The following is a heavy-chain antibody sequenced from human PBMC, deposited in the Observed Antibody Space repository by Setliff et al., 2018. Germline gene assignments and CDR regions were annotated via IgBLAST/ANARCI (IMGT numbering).Heavy chain of an antibody. CDR1: GFTFSTYR. V-gene: IGHV3-33*08. J-gene: IGHJ4*02. CDR2: IWDDGGNK. Sequence: GESLKISCAASGFTFSTYRMHWVRQAPGKGLEWVAVIWDDGGNKYHADSVKGRFTISRDNSKNTLYLQMNSLRPEDAAVYYCARTCSGSGCYAGLESWGQGTPVTVSS. D-gene: IGHD2-15*01. CDR3: ARTCSGSGCYAGLES.